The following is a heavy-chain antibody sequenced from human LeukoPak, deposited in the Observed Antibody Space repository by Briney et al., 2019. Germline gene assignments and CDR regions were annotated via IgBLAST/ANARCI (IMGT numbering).Heavy chain of an antibody. CDR1: GGSISSYH. V-gene: IGHV4-4*07. CDR3: AREMDSSGYYWLDY. Sequence: PSETLSLTCRVSGGSISSYHWSWLRQPAGKELEWVGRIFHSGSTDYNPSLKSRVTMSVDTSKNQFSLNMTSVTAADTAVYYCAREMDSSGYYWLDYWGRGTLVTVSS. D-gene: IGHD3-22*01. CDR2: IFHSGST. J-gene: IGHJ4*02.